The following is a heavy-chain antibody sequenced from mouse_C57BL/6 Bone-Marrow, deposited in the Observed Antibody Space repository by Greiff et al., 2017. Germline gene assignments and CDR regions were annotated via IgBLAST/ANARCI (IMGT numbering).Heavy chain of an antibody. J-gene: IGHJ1*03. Sequence: QVQLKESGAELVKPGASVKISCKASGYAFSSYWMNWVKQRPGKGLEWIGQLYPGDGATNYNGKFKGKATLTADKSSSTSYMQLSSLTSEDSAVYFCARRKYFDVWGTGTTVTVSS. CDR2: LYPGDGAT. CDR1: GYAFSSYW. V-gene: IGHV1-80*01. CDR3: ARRKYFDV.